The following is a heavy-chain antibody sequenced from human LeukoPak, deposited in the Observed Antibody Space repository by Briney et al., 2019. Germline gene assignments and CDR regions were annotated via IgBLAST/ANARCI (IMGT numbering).Heavy chain of an antibody. CDR1: GFTFSSYE. CDR3: ARDDVEYISPWYKGIFDY. Sequence: GGSLRLSCAASGFTFSSYEMNWVRQAPGKGLEWVSYISESGNTVYYADSVKGRFTISRDNAKNSLYLQMNSLRAEDTAVYYCARDDVEYISPWYKGIFDYWGQGSLVTLSS. J-gene: IGHJ4*02. D-gene: IGHD1-1*01. V-gene: IGHV3-48*03. CDR2: ISESGNTV.